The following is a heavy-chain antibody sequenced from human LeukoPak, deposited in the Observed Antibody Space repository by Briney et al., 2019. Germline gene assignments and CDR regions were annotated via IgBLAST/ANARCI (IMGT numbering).Heavy chain of an antibody. Sequence: ASVTVSCKASGYTFTGYYMHWVRQAPGQGLEWMGWINPNSGGTNYAQKFQGRVTMTRDTSISTAYMELSRLRSDDTAVYYCARDSLAWRFPTVTTSPGDYWGQGTLVTVSS. CDR3: ARDSLAWRFPTVTTSPGDY. V-gene: IGHV1-2*02. D-gene: IGHD4-17*01. CDR2: INPNSGGT. CDR1: GYTFTGYY. J-gene: IGHJ4*02.